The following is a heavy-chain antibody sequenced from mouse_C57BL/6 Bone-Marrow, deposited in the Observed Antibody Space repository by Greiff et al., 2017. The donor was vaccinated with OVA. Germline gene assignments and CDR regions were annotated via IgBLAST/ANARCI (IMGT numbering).Heavy chain of an antibody. D-gene: IGHD2-3*01. V-gene: IGHV5-4*01. CDR1: GFTFSSYA. Sequence: EVKVVESGGGLVKPGGSLKLSCAASGFTFSSYAMSWVRQTPEKRLEWVATISDGGSYTYYPDNVKGRFTISRDNAKNNLYLQVSHLKSEDTAMYYCAREWLLPDYWGQGTTLTVSS. CDR2: ISDGGSYT. J-gene: IGHJ2*01. CDR3: AREWLLPDY.